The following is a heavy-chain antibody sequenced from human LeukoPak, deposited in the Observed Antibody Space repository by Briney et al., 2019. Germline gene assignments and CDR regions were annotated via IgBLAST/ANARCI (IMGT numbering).Heavy chain of an antibody. D-gene: IGHD6-19*01. CDR1: GYSFTNYA. CDR3: ARAGGIAVAGGDHYFDY. Sequence: WASVKVSCKASGYSFTNYANHWVRQAPGQRLEWMGWINGGNGNTKYSQKFQGRVTIFRDTSATTAYMELSSLKSEDTAVYFCARAGGIAVAGGDHYFDYWGQGTLVTVSS. J-gene: IGHJ4*02. CDR2: INGGNGNT. V-gene: IGHV1-3*01.